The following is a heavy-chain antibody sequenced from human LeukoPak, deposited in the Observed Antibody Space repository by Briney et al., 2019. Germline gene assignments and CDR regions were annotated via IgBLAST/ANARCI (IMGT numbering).Heavy chain of an antibody. Sequence: GGSLRLSCAASGFTASSNYMSWVRQAPGKGLEWVSIIYSDASTYYADSVKGRFTISRDNSKDTLYLQMNSLRAEDTAMYYCARASGYSGYDPFDYWGQGTLVTVSS. V-gene: IGHV3-53*01. CDR2: IYSDAST. CDR3: ARASGYSGYDPFDY. J-gene: IGHJ4*02. D-gene: IGHD5-12*01. CDR1: GFTASSNY.